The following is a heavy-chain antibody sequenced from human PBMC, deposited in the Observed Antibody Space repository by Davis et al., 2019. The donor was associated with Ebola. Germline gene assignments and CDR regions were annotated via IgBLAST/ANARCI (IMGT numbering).Heavy chain of an antibody. Sequence: GESLKISCKGSGYSFTSYWISWVRQMPGKGLEWMGRIDPSDSYTNYSPSFQGHVTISADKSISTAYLQWSSLKASDTAMYYCARREVRYCSSASCRTWFDYWGQGTLVTVSS. CDR3: ARREVRYCSSASCRTWFDY. D-gene: IGHD2-2*01. J-gene: IGHJ4*02. CDR2: IDPSDSYT. CDR1: GYSFTSYW. V-gene: IGHV5-10-1*01.